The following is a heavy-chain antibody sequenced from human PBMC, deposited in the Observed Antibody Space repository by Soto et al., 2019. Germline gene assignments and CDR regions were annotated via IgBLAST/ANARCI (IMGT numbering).Heavy chain of an antibody. CDR1: GFTFSSYV. Sequence: WGSLRLSCAASGFTFSSYVMSWVRQAPGKGLEWVSGISGSGDNTYYADSVKGRFTISRDNSKNTLFLQMNSLRAEDTALYFCAKEMGDYYDSSGSWFDPWGQGTLVTVSS. J-gene: IGHJ5*02. CDR2: ISGSGDNT. CDR3: AKEMGDYYDSSGSWFDP. D-gene: IGHD3-22*01. V-gene: IGHV3-23*01.